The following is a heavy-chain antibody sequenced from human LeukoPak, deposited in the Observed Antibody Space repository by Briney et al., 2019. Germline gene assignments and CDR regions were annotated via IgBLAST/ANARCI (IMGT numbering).Heavy chain of an antibody. J-gene: IGHJ4*02. D-gene: IGHD2-21*02. CDR3: ARGGGAYCGSDCYRNFDY. CDR1: GFTVSTNY. V-gene: IGHV3-66*01. CDR2: IYSGGST. Sequence: GGSLRLSCAVSGFTVSTNYMSWVRQAPGEGLEWVSAIYSGGSTYYTDSVKGRFTISRDSSKNTLHLEMRSLRDEDTAVYYCARGGGAYCGSDCYRNFDYWGQGTLVTVSS.